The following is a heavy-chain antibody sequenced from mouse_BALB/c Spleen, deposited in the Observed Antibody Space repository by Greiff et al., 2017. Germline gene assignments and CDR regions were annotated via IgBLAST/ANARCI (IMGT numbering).Heavy chain of an antibody. CDR1: GFSLTGYG. Sequence: VQLQESGPGLVAPSQSLSITCTVSGFSLTGYGVNWVRQPPGKGLEWLGMIWGDGSTDYNSALKSRLSISKDNSKSQVFLKMNSLQTDDTARYYCARGGRGYYYGSSRGYAMDYWGQGTSVTVSS. J-gene: IGHJ4*01. CDR3: ARGGRGYYYGSSRGYAMDY. CDR2: IWGDGST. D-gene: IGHD1-1*01. V-gene: IGHV2-6-7*01.